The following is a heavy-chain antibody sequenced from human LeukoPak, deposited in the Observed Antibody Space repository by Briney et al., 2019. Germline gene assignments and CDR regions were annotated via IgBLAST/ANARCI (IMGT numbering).Heavy chain of an antibody. CDR3: ARDGRGYYDSSGYYPADGY. CDR1: GYTFTSYG. V-gene: IGHV1-18*01. D-gene: IGHD3-22*01. CDR2: ISAYYGNT. J-gene: IGHJ4*02. Sequence: GASVKVSCKASGYTFTSYGISWVRQAPGKVLEWRGWISAYYGNTNYAQKLQGRVTMTTDTSTSTAYMELRSLRSDDTAVYYCARDGRGYYDSSGYYPADGYWGQGTLVTVSS.